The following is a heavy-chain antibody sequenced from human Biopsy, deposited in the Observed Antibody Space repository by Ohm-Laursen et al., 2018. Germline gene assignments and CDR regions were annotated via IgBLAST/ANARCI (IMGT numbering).Heavy chain of an antibody. V-gene: IGHV4-34*01. CDR2: INQSGST. D-gene: IGHD5-12*01. Sequence: TLFLTCAVNGESSSGYFWNWIRQPPGKGLEWIGEINQSGSTKYNPSLKRRATLSADSSNSQFSLRLTSVTAADTAIYYCARGSGYFKLDVWGQGTTVTVSS. CDR1: GESSSGYF. J-gene: IGHJ6*02. CDR3: ARGSGYFKLDV.